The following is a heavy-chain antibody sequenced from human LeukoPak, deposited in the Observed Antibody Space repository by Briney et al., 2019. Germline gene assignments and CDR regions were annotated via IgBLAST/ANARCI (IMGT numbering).Heavy chain of an antibody. J-gene: IGHJ3*02. CDR2: ISWDGGGT. CDR1: GFTFEVHT. D-gene: IGHD3-22*01. V-gene: IGHV3-43*01. Sequence: GGSLRLSCAASGFTFEVHTMHWVRQAPGKGLEWVSLISWDGGGTYYADSVKGRFTISRDNSKHSLYLQMNSLRTEDTALYYCAKDMDYYDSGGDKGSNAFDIWGQGTMVTVSS. CDR3: AKDMDYYDSGGDKGSNAFDI.